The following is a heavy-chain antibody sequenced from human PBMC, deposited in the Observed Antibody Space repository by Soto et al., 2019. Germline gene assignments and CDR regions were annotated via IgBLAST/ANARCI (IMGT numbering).Heavy chain of an antibody. J-gene: IGHJ3*02. CDR1: GVTFSSYG. CDR2: ISYDGSNK. CDR3: AKSFHIPRLGLPEAFDI. D-gene: IGHD2-21*01. V-gene: IGHV3-30*18. Sequence: GGSLRLSCAASGVTFSSYGMHWVRQAPGKGLEWVAVISYDGSNKYYADSVKGRFTISRDNSKNTLYLQMNSLRAEDTAVYYCAKSFHIPRLGLPEAFDIWGQGTMVTVSS.